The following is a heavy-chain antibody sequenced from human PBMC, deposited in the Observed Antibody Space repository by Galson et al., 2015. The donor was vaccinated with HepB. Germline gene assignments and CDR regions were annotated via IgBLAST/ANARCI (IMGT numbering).Heavy chain of an antibody. V-gene: IGHV3-23*01. CDR1: GFTFGSYA. D-gene: IGHD5-18*01. CDR2: ISGSGGST. J-gene: IGHJ3*02. Sequence: SLRLSCAASGFTFGSYAMSWVRQAPGKGLEWVSAISGSGGSTYYADSVKGRFTISRDNSKNTLYLQMNSLRAEDTAVYYCARDVTETNAFDIWGQGTMVTVSS. CDR3: ARDVTETNAFDI.